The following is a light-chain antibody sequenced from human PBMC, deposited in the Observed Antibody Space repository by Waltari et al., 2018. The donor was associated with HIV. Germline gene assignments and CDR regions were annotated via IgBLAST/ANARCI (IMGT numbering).Light chain of an antibody. Sequence: QAGPTQPPSLSVALGQTAPLTCTGDSNNVDDQGAALLQHHPGHPPKVLSHRNNNRASGVSEKFSAFRSGKTAFLTITGLRPEDEADYFCSAWDNTLNGWVFGGGTQLTVL. CDR3: SAWDNTLNGWV. CDR2: RNN. V-gene: IGLV10-54*04. CDR1: SNNVDDQG. J-gene: IGLJ3*02.